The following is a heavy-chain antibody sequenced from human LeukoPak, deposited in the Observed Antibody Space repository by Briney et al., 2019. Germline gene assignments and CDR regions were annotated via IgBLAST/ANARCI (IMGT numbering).Heavy chain of an antibody. Sequence: PGGSLRLSCAASGFTFSSYGMHRVRQAPGKGLEWVAVIWYDGFNKYYADSVKGRFTISRDNSKNTLYLQMNSLRAEDTAVYYCARDLGNWGWNDFWGQGTLVTVSS. J-gene: IGHJ4*02. V-gene: IGHV3-33*08. CDR1: GFTFSSYG. CDR2: IWYDGFNK. CDR3: ARDLGNWGWNDF. D-gene: IGHD7-27*01.